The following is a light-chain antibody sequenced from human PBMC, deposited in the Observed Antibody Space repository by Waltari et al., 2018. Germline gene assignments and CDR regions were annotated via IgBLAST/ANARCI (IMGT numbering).Light chain of an antibody. CDR2: TTS. V-gene: IGKV1-16*01. J-gene: IGKJ4*01. Sequence: DIEMTQSPSSLSASVGDTVTISCRASQDISSHLAWYQQKPGRAPKRLISTTSILQSGVPLRFSGSGSGTDFTLIISSLQPEDFVTYYCQQHDSHPLTFGGGTKVEI. CDR1: QDISSH. CDR3: QQHDSHPLT.